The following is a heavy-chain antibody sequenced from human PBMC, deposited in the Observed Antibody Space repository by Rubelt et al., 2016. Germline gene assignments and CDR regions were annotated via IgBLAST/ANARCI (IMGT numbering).Heavy chain of an antibody. V-gene: IGHV1-2*06. J-gene: IGHJ5*02. D-gene: IGHD2-2*01. CDR2: INPNSGGT. Sequence: APGQGLEWMGRINPNSGGTNYAQKFQGRVTMTRDTSISTAYMELGRLRSDDTAVYYCARGEVAVTAATRQNWGFDPWGQGTLVTVSS. CDR3: ARGEVAVTAATRQNWGFDP.